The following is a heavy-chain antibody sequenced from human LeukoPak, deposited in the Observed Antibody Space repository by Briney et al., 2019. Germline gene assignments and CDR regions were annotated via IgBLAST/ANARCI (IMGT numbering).Heavy chain of an antibody. CDR1: GYTFTSYG. CDR2: ISAYNGNT. Sequence: AAVKVSCKASGYTFTSYGISGVRQAPGQGVEWMGWISAYNGNTHYAQKLQGRATMTTDTSTSTAYMELSSLRSEDTAVYYCATERITMVQGVSLDYYYGMDVWGQGTTVTVSS. CDR3: ATERITMVQGVSLDYYYGMDV. D-gene: IGHD3-10*01. V-gene: IGHV1-18*01. J-gene: IGHJ6*02.